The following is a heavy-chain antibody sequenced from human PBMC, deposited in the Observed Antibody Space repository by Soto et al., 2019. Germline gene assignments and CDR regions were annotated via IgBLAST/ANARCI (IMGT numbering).Heavy chain of an antibody. J-gene: IGHJ6*02. D-gene: IGHD2-2*01. CDR1: GGTFGSYA. V-gene: IGHV1-69*01. Sequence: QVQLVQSGAEVKKPGSSVKVSCKASGGTFGSYAISWVRQAPGQGLEWMGGIIPIPGTANYAQKFQGRVTIAADDSTSTAYMELSSLRSEDTAVYYCARSQVSSTSVEIYYYYYYGMEVWGQWTTVTVSS. CDR3: ARSQVSSTSVEIYYYYYYGMEV. CDR2: IIPIPGTA.